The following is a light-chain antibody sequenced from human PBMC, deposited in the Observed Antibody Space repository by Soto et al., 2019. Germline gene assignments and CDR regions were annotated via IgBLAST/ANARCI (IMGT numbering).Light chain of an antibody. CDR3: QQYDVSPIT. J-gene: IGKJ5*01. CDR2: GAS. CDR1: QYVSVRF. Sequence: EIVLTQSPGTLSLSPGESATLSCRASQYVSVRFLAWYQQKPGQAPRLLIYGASDRATGIPDRFTGSGSGTDFTLTITRLEPEDFAVYFCQQYDVSPITFGLGTRLEIK. V-gene: IGKV3-20*01.